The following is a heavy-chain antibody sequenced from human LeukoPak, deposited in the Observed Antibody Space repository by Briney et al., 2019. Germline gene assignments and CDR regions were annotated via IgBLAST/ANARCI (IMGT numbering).Heavy chain of an antibody. J-gene: IGHJ6*02. CDR2: IYHSGST. CDR3: ARAPMGSGYYLYYYGMDV. V-gene: IGHV4-30-2*01. Sequence: SETLSLTCTVSGGSISSGGYYWSWIRQHPGKGLEWIGYIYHSGSTYYNPSLKSRVTISVDRSKNQFSLKLSSVTAADTAVYYCARAPMGSGYYLYYYGMDVWGQGTTVTVSS. CDR1: GGSISSGGYY. D-gene: IGHD3-22*01.